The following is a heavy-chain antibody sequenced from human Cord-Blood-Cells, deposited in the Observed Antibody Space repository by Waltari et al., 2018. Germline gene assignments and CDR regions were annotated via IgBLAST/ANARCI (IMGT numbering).Heavy chain of an antibody. Sequence: QVQLQQWGAGLLKPSETLSLTCAVYGGSFRGYYWRWIRQPPGKGLEWIGEINHSGSTNYNPSLKSRVTISVDTSKNQFSLKLSSVTAADTAVYYCARDGLRYNYYYYYGMDVWGQGTTVTVSS. D-gene: IGHD3-9*01. V-gene: IGHV4-34*01. J-gene: IGHJ6*02. CDR1: GGSFRGYY. CDR3: ARDGLRYNYYYYYGMDV. CDR2: INHSGST.